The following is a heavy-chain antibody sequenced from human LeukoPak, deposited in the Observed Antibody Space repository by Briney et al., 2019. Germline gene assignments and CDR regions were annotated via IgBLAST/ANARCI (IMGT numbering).Heavy chain of an antibody. V-gene: IGHV4-39*01. Sequence: SETLSLTCTVSGGSISSSSHYWGWIRQPPGKGLEWIGSIYYSGSTYYNPSLKSRVTISVDTSKNQFSLKLSSVTAADTAVYYCARHVHRSGLVPAAISRPYYFDYWGQGTLVTVSS. CDR1: GGSISSSSHY. D-gene: IGHD2-2*01. CDR3: ARHVHRSGLVPAAISRPYYFDY. J-gene: IGHJ4*02. CDR2: IYYSGST.